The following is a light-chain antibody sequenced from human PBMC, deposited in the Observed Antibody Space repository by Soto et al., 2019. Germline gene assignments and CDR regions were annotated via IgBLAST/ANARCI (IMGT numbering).Light chain of an antibody. V-gene: IGLV2-11*01. CDR1: SSDVGGYNY. CDR3: CSYAGSYTHYV. CDR2: DVS. J-gene: IGLJ1*01. Sequence: QSVLTQPRSVSGSPGQSITISCTGTSSDVGGYNYVSWYRQHPGKAPKLMIYDVSKRPSGVPDRFSGSKSGNTASLTISGFQAEDEADYYCCSYAGSYTHYVFGTGTKVTVL.